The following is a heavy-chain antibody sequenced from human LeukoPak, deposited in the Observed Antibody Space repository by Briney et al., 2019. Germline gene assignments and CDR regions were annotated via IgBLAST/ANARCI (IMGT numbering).Heavy chain of an antibody. CDR2: IIPIFGTA. J-gene: IGHJ3*02. V-gene: IGHV1-69*05. D-gene: IGHD3-22*01. Sequence: SVKVSCKAAGGTFSSYAISWVRQAPGQGLEWMGGIIPIFGTANYAQKFQGRVTITTDESTSTAYMELSSLRSEDTAVYYCAREGGYRVRDAFDIWGQGTMVTVSS. CDR1: GGTFSSYA. CDR3: AREGGYRVRDAFDI.